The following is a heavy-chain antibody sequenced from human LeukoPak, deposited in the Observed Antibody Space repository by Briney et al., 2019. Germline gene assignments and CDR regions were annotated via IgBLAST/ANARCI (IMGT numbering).Heavy chain of an antibody. CDR2: MNPNSGNT. CDR3: ARGSWYDFWSGYYTGIGY. V-gene: IGHV1-8*01. D-gene: IGHD3-3*01. Sequence: ASVKVSCKASGYTFTSYDINWVRQATGQGLEWMGWMNPNSGNTGYAQKFQGRVTMTRNTSISTAYMELSSLRSEDTAVYYCARGSWYDFWSGYYTGIGYWGQGTLVTVSS. J-gene: IGHJ4*02. CDR1: GYTFTSYD.